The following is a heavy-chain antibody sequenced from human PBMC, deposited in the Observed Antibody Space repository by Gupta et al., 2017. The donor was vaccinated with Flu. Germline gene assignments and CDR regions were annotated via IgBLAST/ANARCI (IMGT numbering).Heavy chain of an antibody. J-gene: IGHJ4*02. CDR1: GFTFNNYV. CDR2: IGGSGDRT. CDR3: AKGRYPGSGSHDNTMDH. V-gene: IGHV3-23*01. Sequence: EVRLLESGGGMVQPGGSLRLSCAASGFTFNNYVMNWVRQAPGKGLQWLSLIGGSGDRTFYADSVNGRFAISRDNSRSMLYLQINSLKTEDTAIYYCAKGRYPGSGSHDNTMDHWGQGILVTVSS. D-gene: IGHD3-10*01.